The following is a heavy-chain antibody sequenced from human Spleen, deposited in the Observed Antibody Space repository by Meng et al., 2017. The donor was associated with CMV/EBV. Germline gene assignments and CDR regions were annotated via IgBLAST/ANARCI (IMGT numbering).Heavy chain of an antibody. D-gene: IGHD4-17*01. V-gene: IGHV1-2*02. CDR2: INPNSGGT. Sequence: ASVKVSCKASGYTFTGYSLHWVRQAPGQGLEWMGWINPNSGGTNYAEQFQGRVTMTRDTSSYTAYMELTRLGSDDTAVYYCARPHDYGANYGLDVWGQGTTVTVSS. CDR1: GYTFTGYS. J-gene: IGHJ6*02. CDR3: ARPHDYGANYGLDV.